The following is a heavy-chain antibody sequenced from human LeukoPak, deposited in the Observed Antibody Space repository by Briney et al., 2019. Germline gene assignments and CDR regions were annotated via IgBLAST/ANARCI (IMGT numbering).Heavy chain of an antibody. D-gene: IGHD5-12*01. CDR2: ISSGASTM. Sequence: GGSLRLSCAASGFMFRSFEMYWVRQAPGKGLEWVAYISSGASTMYYADSVKGRSTISRDDAKNSLFLQMNSLRAEDTAVYYCALLVVASDFDYWGQGTPVTVSS. CDR1: GFMFRSFE. CDR3: ALLVVASDFDY. V-gene: IGHV3-48*03. J-gene: IGHJ4*02.